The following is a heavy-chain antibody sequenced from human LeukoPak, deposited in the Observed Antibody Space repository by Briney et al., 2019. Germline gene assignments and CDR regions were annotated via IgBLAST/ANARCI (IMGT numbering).Heavy chain of an antibody. CDR3: ARDLGTAMAT. V-gene: IGHV3-30*04. CDR2: ISYDGSNA. J-gene: IGHJ5*02. Sequence: GGSLRLSCAASGFTFSSYAMNWVRQAPGKGLEWVAGISYDGSNAYYADSVKGRFTISRDNSKNTLYLQMNSRRAEDTAVYHCARDLGTAMATWGQGTLVTVSS. D-gene: IGHD5-18*01. CDR1: GFTFSSYA.